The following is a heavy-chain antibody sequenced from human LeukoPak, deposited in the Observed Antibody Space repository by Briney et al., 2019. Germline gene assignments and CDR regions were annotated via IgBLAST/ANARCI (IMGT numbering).Heavy chain of an antibody. CDR3: AATYSPNHSTYFDY. J-gene: IGHJ4*02. D-gene: IGHD2/OR15-2a*01. CDR2: ISGSGGST. CDR1: GFTFSSYA. V-gene: IGHV3-23*01. Sequence: GGSLRLSCAASGFTFSSYAMSWVRQAPGKGLEWVSAISGSGGSTYYADSVKGRFTISRDNSKNTLYLQMNSLRAEDTAVYYCAATYSPNHSTYFDYWGQGTLVTVSS.